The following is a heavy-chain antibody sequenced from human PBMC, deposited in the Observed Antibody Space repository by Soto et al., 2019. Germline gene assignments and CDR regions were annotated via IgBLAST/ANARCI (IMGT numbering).Heavy chain of an antibody. Sequence: EVQLVECGGGLVKPGGSLRLSCAASGFTFSIYTMSWVRQAPGKGLEWVSSISSTSAYIYYGDSVKGRFTISRGNAENSLYLQMDILRAEDTAVYYYARDSSLFCTGGTCYLQDALDIWGQGTMVTVSS. D-gene: IGHD2-15*01. CDR3: ARDSSLFCTGGTCYLQDALDI. CDR2: ISSTSAYI. J-gene: IGHJ3*02. V-gene: IGHV3-21*01. CDR1: GFTFSIYT.